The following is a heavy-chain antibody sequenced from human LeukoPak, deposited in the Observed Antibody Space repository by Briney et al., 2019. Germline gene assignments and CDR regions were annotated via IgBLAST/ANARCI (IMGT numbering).Heavy chain of an antibody. D-gene: IGHD4-23*01. CDR2: IYYSGST. Sequence: PSETLSLTCTVSGGSIRSYFWSWIRQPPGKGLEWIGYIYYSGSTNYNPSLKSRVTISVDTSKNQFSLKLSSVTAADTAVYYCARGARHTVVTPYYFDYWGQGTLVTVSS. J-gene: IGHJ4*02. V-gene: IGHV4-59*01. CDR3: ARGARHTVVTPYYFDY. CDR1: GGSIRSYF.